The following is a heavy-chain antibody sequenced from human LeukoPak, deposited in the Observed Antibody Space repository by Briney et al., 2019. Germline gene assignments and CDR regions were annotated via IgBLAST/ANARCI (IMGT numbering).Heavy chain of an antibody. J-gene: IGHJ4*02. Sequence: PGRSLRLSCAASGFTFSSYGMHWVRQAPGKGLEWEAVIWYDGSNKYYADSVKGRFTISRDNSKNTLYLQMNSLRAEDTAVYYCAKMGDISGYYHDLDYWGQGTLVTVSS. V-gene: IGHV3-33*06. CDR2: IWYDGSNK. CDR1: GFTFSSYG. D-gene: IGHD3-22*01. CDR3: AKMGDISGYYHDLDY.